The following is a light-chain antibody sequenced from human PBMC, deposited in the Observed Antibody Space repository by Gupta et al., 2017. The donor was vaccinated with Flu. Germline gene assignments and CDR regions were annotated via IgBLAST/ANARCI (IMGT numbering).Light chain of an antibody. V-gene: IGLV4-69*01. CDR1: SGHSSYA. Sequence: KLTCTRSSGHSSYAIAWNQQQHEKGPRYLMNLISDGSHSKGDGIPDRFSGSSVGAARYLTISSLQSEDEAEDYCQTWASGTGWVCGGVTKV. CDR3: QTWASGTGWV. J-gene: IGLJ3*02. CDR2: LISDGSH.